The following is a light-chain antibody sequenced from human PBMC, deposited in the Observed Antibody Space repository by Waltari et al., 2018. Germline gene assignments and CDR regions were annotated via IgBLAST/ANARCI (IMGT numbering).Light chain of an antibody. CDR3: QHYVRVPAT. CDR1: QSVSRS. V-gene: IGKV3-20*01. CDR2: GAS. Sequence: IVLTQSPGTLSLSPGERATLSYRASQSVSRSLAWYQQKPGQAPKLRIYGASTRATGIPARFSGSGSGTDFSLTNSSLDPEDFAIYFCQHYVRVPATFGQGTKVEIK. J-gene: IGKJ1*01.